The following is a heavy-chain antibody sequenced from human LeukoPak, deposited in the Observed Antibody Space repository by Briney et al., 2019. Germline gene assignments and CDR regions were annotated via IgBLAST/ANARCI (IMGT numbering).Heavy chain of an antibody. D-gene: IGHD4-23*01. Sequence: SETLSLTCTVSGGSINSYYWTWIRQPAGKGLEWIGRIYSGGSTMSKPSLKSRVTMSLDTSKNQFSLKLTSVTAADTAVYYCATNSGDSWGQGTLVTVSS. CDR1: GGSINSYY. J-gene: IGHJ5*01. V-gene: IGHV4-4*07. CDR2: IYSGGST. CDR3: ATNSGDS.